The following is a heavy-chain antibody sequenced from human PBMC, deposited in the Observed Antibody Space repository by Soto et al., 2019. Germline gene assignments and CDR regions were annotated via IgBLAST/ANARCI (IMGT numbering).Heavy chain of an antibody. D-gene: IGHD1-26*01. J-gene: IGHJ4*02. CDR2: IYSGGST. CDR1: GFTVSSNY. V-gene: IGHV3-53*01. Sequence: PGGSLRLSCAASGFTVSSNYMSWVRQAPGKGLEWVSVIYSGGSTYYADSVKGRFTISRDNSKNTLYLQMNSLRAEDTAVYYCARDHAEEWELQLDYWGQGTLVTVSS. CDR3: ARDHAEEWELQLDY.